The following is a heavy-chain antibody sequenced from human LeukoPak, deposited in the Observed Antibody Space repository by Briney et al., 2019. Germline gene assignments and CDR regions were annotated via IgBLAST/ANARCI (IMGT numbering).Heavy chain of an antibody. V-gene: IGHV3-23*01. Sequence: GSLRLSCAVSRFAFSNYGMSWVRPAPGKGLEWVSAISGSGGSTYYADSVKGRFTISRDNSKNTLYLQMNSLRAEDTALYYCAKSSYYDTSGSYREYYFDYWGQGALVTVSS. CDR2: ISGSGGST. D-gene: IGHD3-22*01. CDR1: RFAFSNYG. J-gene: IGHJ4*02. CDR3: AKSSYYDTSGSYREYYFDY.